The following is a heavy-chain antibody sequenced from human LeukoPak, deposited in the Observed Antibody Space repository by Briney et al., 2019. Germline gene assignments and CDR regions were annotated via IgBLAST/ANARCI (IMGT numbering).Heavy chain of an antibody. Sequence: PSETLSLTCDVSGYSTRSNYYWGWIRQPPGKGLEWIGSIYHSGSTYYNPSLKSRVTISVDTSKNQFSLKLSSVTAADTAVYYCARNVSYSFDYWGQGTLVTVSS. CDR3: ARNVSYSFDY. CDR2: IYHSGST. CDR1: GYSTRSNYY. J-gene: IGHJ4*02. D-gene: IGHD1-1*01. V-gene: IGHV4-38-2*01.